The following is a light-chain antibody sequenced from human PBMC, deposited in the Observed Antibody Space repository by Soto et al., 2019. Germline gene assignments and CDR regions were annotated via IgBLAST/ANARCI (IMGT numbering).Light chain of an antibody. CDR3: QQRSDFLT. Sequence: EIVLTQSPATLSLSPGGSATLSCRASQSISSFLAWYQQKPGQAPRLLIYDASNRATGIPARFSGSGSGTDFTLTISSLEPEDFAVYYCQQRSDFLTFGGGTKVEIK. CDR1: QSISSF. CDR2: DAS. V-gene: IGKV3-11*01. J-gene: IGKJ4*01.